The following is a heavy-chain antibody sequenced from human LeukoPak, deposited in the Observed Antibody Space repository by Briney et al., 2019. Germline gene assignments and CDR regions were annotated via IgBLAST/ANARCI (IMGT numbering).Heavy chain of an antibody. D-gene: IGHD6-19*01. CDR1: GFTFSSYA. CDR3: ARDYSSGWSYYYYYGMDV. CDR2: ISGSGGST. J-gene: IGHJ6*02. Sequence: PGGSLRLSCAASGFTFSSYAMSWVRQAPGKGLEWVSAISGSGGSTYYADSVKGRFTISRDNSKNTLYLQMNSLRAEDTAVYYCARDYSSGWSYYYYYGMDVWGQGTTVTVSS. V-gene: IGHV3-23*01.